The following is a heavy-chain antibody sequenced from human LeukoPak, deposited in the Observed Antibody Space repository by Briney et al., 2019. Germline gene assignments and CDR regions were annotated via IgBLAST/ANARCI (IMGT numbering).Heavy chain of an antibody. V-gene: IGHV4-34*01. CDR2: INHSGST. Sequence: SETLSLTCAVYGGSFSGYYWSWIRQPPGKGLEWIGEINHSGSTNYNPSLKSRVTISVDTSKNQFSLKLSSVTAADTALYYCAKGEEWEPLDYWGQGTLVTVSS. J-gene: IGHJ4*02. CDR1: GGSFSGYY. D-gene: IGHD1-26*01. CDR3: AKGEEWEPLDY.